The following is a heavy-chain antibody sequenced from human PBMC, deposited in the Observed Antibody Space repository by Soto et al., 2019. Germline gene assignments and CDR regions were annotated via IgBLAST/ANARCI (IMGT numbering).Heavy chain of an antibody. D-gene: IGHD2-2*01. CDR2: IYYSGST. CDR3: ARVGGDIVVVPAAMPLDY. Sequence: QVQLQESGPGLVKPSETLSLTCTVSGGSISSYYWSWIRQPPGKGLEWIGYIYYSGSTNYNPSLKRRVTISVDTSKNQFSLKLSSVTAADTAVYYCARVGGDIVVVPAAMPLDYWGQGTLVTVSS. CDR1: GGSISSYY. J-gene: IGHJ4*02. V-gene: IGHV4-59*01.